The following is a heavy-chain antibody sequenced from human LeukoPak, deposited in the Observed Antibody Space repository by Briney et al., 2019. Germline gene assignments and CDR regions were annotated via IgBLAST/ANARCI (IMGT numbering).Heavy chain of an antibody. Sequence: ASVKVPCKASGYTFTSYGISWVRQAPGQGLEWMGWISAYNGNTNYAQKLQGRVTMTTDTSTSTAYMELRSLRSDDTAVYYCARGKMVRGVIITYNWFDPWGQGTLVTVSS. V-gene: IGHV1-18*04. D-gene: IGHD3-10*01. CDR1: GYTFTSYG. CDR2: ISAYNGNT. J-gene: IGHJ5*02. CDR3: ARGKMVRGVIITYNWFDP.